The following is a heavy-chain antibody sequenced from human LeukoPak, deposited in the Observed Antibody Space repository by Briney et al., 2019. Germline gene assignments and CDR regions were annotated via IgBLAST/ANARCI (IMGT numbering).Heavy chain of an antibody. V-gene: IGHV4-59*01. J-gene: IGHJ5*02. CDR2: IYYSGST. CDR3: ARTVEMATIRRAGWFDP. CDR1: GGSISSYY. D-gene: IGHD5-24*01. Sequence: SETLSLTCTVSGGSISSYYWSWIRQAPGKGLEWIGYIYYSGSTNYNPSLKSRVTISVDSSKKQFSLKLSSVTAADTAVYYCARTVEMATIRRAGWFDPWGQGTLVTVSS.